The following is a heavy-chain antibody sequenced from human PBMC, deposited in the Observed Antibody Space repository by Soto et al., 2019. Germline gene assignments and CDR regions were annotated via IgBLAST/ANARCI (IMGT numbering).Heavy chain of an antibody. CDR3: EVALEGSFYVFDT. Sequence: AAVKVYCKSSGYTFTSYDINWVRQATGQGLEWMGWMNPNSGNTGYAQKFQGRVTMTRNTSISTAYMELSSLRSEDTAVYYCEVALEGSFYVFDTWGPGTTFTVSS. CDR2: MNPNSGNT. CDR1: GYTFTSYD. V-gene: IGHV1-8*01. J-gene: IGHJ3*02. D-gene: IGHD3-3*02.